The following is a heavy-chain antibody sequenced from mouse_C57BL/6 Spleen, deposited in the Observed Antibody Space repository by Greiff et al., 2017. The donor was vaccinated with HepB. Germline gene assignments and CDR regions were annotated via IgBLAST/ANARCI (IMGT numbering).Heavy chain of an antibody. D-gene: IGHD1-1*01. J-gene: IGHJ1*03. CDR1: GYTFTRYG. CDR2: IYPRSGNT. Sequence: QVQLQQSGAELARPGASVKLSCKASGYTFTRYGISWVKQRTGQGLEWIGEIYPRSGNTYYNEKFKGKATLTADKSSSTAYMELRSLTSEDSAVYFCARSLRSTRDFDVWGTGTTVTVSS. V-gene: IGHV1-81*01. CDR3: ARSLRSTRDFDV.